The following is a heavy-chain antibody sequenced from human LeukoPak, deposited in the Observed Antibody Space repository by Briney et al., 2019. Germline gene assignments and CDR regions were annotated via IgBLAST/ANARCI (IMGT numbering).Heavy chain of an antibody. CDR3: ASLRDRYSSSWWIFDY. D-gene: IGHD6-13*01. CDR2: ISPSSGST. Sequence: ASVKVCCKASGYTFTTYYMHWVRQAPGQGLEWMGIISPSSGSTRYAQKFQGRVTMTRDTSRSTVYMELSSLRSEDTAVYYCASLRDRYSSSWWIFDYWGQGTLVTVSS. CDR1: GYTFTTYY. V-gene: IGHV1-46*01. J-gene: IGHJ4*02.